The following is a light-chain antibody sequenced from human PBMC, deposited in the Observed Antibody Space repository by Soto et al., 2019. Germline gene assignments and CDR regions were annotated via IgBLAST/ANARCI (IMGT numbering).Light chain of an antibody. V-gene: IGLV1-51*01. CDR2: DNN. Sequence: QSVLTQPPSVSAAPGQKVTISCSGSSSNIGNNFVIWYQRLPGTAPKLLIYDNNKRPSGIPDRFSGSQSGTSATLGITGLQTGDEAVYYCVSWDSSLTYVFGTGTKVTVL. CDR1: SSNIGNNF. J-gene: IGLJ1*01. CDR3: VSWDSSLTYV.